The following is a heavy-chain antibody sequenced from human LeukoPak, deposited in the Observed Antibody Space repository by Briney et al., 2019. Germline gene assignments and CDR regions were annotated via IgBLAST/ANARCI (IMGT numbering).Heavy chain of an antibody. J-gene: IGHJ3*02. CDR2: IIPIFGTA. Sequence: ASVKVSCKASGGTFSSYAISWVRQAPGQGLEWMGGIIPIFGTANYAQKFQGRVTMTRNTSISTAYMELSSLRSEDTAVYYCALGYCSSTSCILDAFDIWGQGTMVTVSS. CDR1: GGTFSSYA. CDR3: ALGYCSSTSCILDAFDI. V-gene: IGHV1-69*05. D-gene: IGHD2-2*01.